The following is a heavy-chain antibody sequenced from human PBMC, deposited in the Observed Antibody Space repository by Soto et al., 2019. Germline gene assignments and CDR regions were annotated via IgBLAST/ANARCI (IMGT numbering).Heavy chain of an antibody. D-gene: IGHD2-15*01. CDR1: GYTFTSYA. CDR3: ARDFLGYCSSGSSCYAATYYYYYGMDV. Sequence: ASVKVSCKASGYTFTSYAMHWVRQAPGQRLEWMGWINAGNGNTKYSQKFQGRVTITRDTSASTAYMELSSLRSEDTAVYYCARDFLGYCSSGSSCYAATYYYYYGMDVWGQGTTVTVSS. J-gene: IGHJ6*02. CDR2: INAGNGNT. V-gene: IGHV1-3*01.